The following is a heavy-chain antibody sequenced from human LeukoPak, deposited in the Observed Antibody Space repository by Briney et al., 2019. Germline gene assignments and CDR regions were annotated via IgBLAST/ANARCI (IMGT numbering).Heavy chain of an antibody. V-gene: IGHV3-30*04. J-gene: IGHJ4*02. Sequence: PGGSLRLSCAASGFTFSSYAMHWVRQAPGKGLEWVAVISYDGSNKYYADSVKGRFTISRDNSKNTLYLQMNSLRAEDTAVYYCARGYSSGWYYPFGYWGQGTPVTVSS. D-gene: IGHD6-19*01. CDR1: GFTFSSYA. CDR2: ISYDGSNK. CDR3: ARGYSSGWYYPFGY.